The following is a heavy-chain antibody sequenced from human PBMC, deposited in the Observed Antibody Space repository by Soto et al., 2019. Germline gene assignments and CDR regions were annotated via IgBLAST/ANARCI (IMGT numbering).Heavy chain of an antibody. CDR3: AKVDAYSYRTDH. V-gene: IGHV3-23*01. Sequence: PGGSLRLSCAASGFTFSSYVVSWVRQAPGRGLEWVSTISADGGSTYYADSVKGRFAISRDNSQNTLYLQMNSLTAEDTAVYFCAKVDAYSYRTDHWGQGTLVTVSS. J-gene: IGHJ4*02. CDR1: GFTFSSYV. D-gene: IGHD3-16*02. CDR2: ISADGGST.